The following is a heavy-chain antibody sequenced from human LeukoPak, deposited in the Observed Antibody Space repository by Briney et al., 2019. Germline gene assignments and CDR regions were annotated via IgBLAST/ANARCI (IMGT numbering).Heavy chain of an antibody. CDR1: GFTFSSYS. D-gene: IGHD7-27*01. J-gene: IGHJ4*02. CDR3: ARARPLISELGFNDY. Sequence: GGSLRLSCAASGFTFSSYSMNWVRQAPGKGLEWVSSISSSSSYIYYADSVKGRFTISRDNAKNSLYLQTNSLRAEDTAVYYCARARPLISELGFNDYWGQGTLVTVSS. V-gene: IGHV3-21*01. CDR2: ISSSSSYI.